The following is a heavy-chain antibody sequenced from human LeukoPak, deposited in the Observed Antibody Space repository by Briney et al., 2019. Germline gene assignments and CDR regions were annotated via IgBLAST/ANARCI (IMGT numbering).Heavy chain of an antibody. J-gene: IGHJ4*02. V-gene: IGHV1-69*13. Sequence: GASVKVSCKASGGTFSSYAISWVRQATGQGLEWMGGIIPIFGTANYAQKFQGRVTITADESTSTAYMELSSLRSEDTAVYYCARYRRGYSGYDYGYSYGYWFDYWGQGTLVTVSS. CDR3: ARYRRGYSGYDYGYSYGYWFDY. CDR1: GGTFSSYA. CDR2: IIPIFGTA. D-gene: IGHD5-12*01.